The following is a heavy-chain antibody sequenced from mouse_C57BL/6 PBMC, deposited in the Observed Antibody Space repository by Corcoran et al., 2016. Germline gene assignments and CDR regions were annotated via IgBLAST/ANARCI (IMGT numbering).Heavy chain of an antibody. CDR1: GYTFTTYG. CDR3: ARKGGYAMDY. Sequence: QIQLVQSGPELKKPGETVKISCKASGYTFTTYGMSWVKQAPGKGLKWMGWINTYSGVPTYADDFKGRFAFSLETSASTAYLQINNLKNEDTATYFCARKGGYAMDYWGQGTSVTVSS. V-gene: IGHV9-3*01. J-gene: IGHJ4*01. CDR2: INTYSGVP.